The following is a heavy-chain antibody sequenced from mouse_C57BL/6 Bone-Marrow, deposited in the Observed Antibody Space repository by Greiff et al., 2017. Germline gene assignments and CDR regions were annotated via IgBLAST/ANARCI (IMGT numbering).Heavy chain of an antibody. CDR1: GFNIKDDY. V-gene: IGHV14-4*01. J-gene: IGHJ4*01. CDR2: IDPENGDT. D-gene: IGHD1-1*01. Sequence: VQLQQSGAELVRPGASVKLSCTASGFNIKDDYMHWVKQRPEQGLEWIGWIDPENGDTEYASKFQGKAPITADTSSNTADLQLSSLTSEDTSVYYCTTEYYGSSRYAMDYWGQGTSVTVSS. CDR3: TTEYYGSSRYAMDY.